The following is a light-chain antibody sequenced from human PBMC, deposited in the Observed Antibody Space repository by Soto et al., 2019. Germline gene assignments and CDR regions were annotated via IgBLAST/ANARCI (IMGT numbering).Light chain of an antibody. CDR3: QQYNRPTWT. CDR2: KAS. Sequence: DMQMTQARSSLSASVGDRVTITCRASQSISSRLAWYQQKPGKAPKLLIYKASSLESGVPSRFSGSGSGTEFTLTISSLQPDDFATYYCQQYNRPTWTFGQGTKVDIK. CDR1: QSISSR. J-gene: IGKJ1*01. V-gene: IGKV1-5*03.